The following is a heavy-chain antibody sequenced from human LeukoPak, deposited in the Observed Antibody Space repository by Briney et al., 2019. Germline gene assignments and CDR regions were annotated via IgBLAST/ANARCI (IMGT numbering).Heavy chain of an antibody. J-gene: IGHJ4*02. V-gene: IGHV3-7*01. Sequence: GSLRLSCGASGFPFSNYWMIWVRQAPGKGPEWLASIKQDGSETFYVDSVKGRFTISKDNAKKSLYLLMNSLRAEDTAVYYCAREDHSKYEFWGQGTLVTVSP. D-gene: IGHD4-11*01. CDR2: IKQDGSET. CDR1: GFPFSNYW. CDR3: AREDHSKYEF.